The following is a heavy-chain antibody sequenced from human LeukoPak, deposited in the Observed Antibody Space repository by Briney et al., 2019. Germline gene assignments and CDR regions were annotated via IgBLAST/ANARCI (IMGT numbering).Heavy chain of an antibody. CDR1: GGSISSGDYY. CDR3: ARSLYCSSTSCYAGRFDY. V-gene: IGHV4-30-4*01. Sequence: KSSQTLSLTCTVSGGSISSGDYYWSWIRQPPGKCLEWVGHIYYSGSTYYNPSLKSRVTISVDTYKNHFSLKLSSVTAADTAVYYCARSLYCSSTSCYAGRFDYWGQGAVVTVSS. CDR2: IYYSGST. J-gene: IGHJ4*02. D-gene: IGHD2-2*01.